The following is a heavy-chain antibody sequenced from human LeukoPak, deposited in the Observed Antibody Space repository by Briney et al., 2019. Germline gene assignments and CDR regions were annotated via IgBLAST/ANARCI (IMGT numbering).Heavy chain of an antibody. Sequence: PGGSLRLSCAASGFTFSSYEMNWVRQAPGKGLEWVSYISSSGSTIYYADSVKGRFTISRDNAKNSLYLQMNSLRAEDTAVYYCARYPVLGEYYYYMDVWGKGTTVTVSS. CDR1: GFTFSSYE. J-gene: IGHJ6*03. D-gene: IGHD3-3*01. CDR3: ARYPVLGEYYYYMDV. V-gene: IGHV3-48*03. CDR2: ISSSGSTI.